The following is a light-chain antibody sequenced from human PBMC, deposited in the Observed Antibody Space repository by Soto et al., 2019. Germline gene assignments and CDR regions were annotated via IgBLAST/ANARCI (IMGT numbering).Light chain of an antibody. CDR2: GAS. CDR1: QSVDTTF. CDR3: QQYMSSVT. V-gene: IGKV3-20*01. Sequence: EIVLTQSPGSLSLSPGQRATLSCRASQSVDTTFFAWYQKKPGQAPRLLIYGASKRATGIPDGFSGSGSGTGVTLIVSRLEPEDFAVYYCQQYMSSVTFGQGTKVEIK. J-gene: IGKJ1*01.